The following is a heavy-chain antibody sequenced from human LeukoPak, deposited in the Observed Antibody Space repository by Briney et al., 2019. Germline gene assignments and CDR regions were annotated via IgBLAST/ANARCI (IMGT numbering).Heavy chain of an antibody. CDR2: IYYSGST. V-gene: IGHV4-59*08. Sequence: SETLSLTCTVSGGSISSYYWSWIRQPPGKGLEWIRYIYYSGSTNYNPSLKSRVTISVDTSKNQFSLKLSSVTAADTAVYYCARHVYGSGQYNWFDPWGQGTLVTVSS. CDR3: ARHVYGSGQYNWFDP. D-gene: IGHD3-10*01. CDR1: GGSISSYY. J-gene: IGHJ5*02.